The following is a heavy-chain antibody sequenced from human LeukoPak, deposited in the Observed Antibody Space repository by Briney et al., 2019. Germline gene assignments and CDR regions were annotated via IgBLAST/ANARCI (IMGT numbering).Heavy chain of an antibody. CDR1: GFTFSSYA. D-gene: IGHD3-22*01. J-gene: IGHJ4*02. Sequence: GGSLRLSCAASGFTFSSYAMSWVRQAPGKGLEWVSAISGSGGSTYYADSVKGRFTISRDNSKNTLYLQMNSLRAEDTALYYCAKAFGYYYDSSGDYWGQGTLVTVSS. CDR3: AKAFGYYYDSSGDY. CDR2: ISGSGGST. V-gene: IGHV3-23*01.